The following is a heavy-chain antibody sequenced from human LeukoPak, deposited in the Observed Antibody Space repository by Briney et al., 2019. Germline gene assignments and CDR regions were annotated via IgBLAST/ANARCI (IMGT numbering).Heavy chain of an antibody. J-gene: IGHJ4*02. CDR3: ARVRCSGGSCYSSYFDN. CDR2: IYYSGST. Sequence: SETLSLTCTVSGGSISSYYWSWIRQPPGKGLEWIGYIYYSGSTNYNPSLKSRVTISVDTSKNQFSLKLSSVTAADTAVYYCARVRCSGGSCYSSYFDNWGQGTLVTVSS. D-gene: IGHD2-15*01. V-gene: IGHV4-59*01. CDR1: GGSISSYY.